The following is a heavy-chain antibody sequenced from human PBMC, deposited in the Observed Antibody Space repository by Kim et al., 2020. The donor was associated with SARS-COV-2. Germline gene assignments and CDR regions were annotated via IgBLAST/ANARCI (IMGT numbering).Heavy chain of an antibody. V-gene: IGHV1-18*01. CDR1: GYVFGNYG. D-gene: IGHD3-22*01. Sequence: ASVKVSCKASGYVFGNYGVSWVRQAPGQGLEWMGWVSAYNGNSDYAQNLQGRVTMTTDTSTSTAYMELKSLRSDDTAVYYCARLAYKYDTSGYYPNFDHWGQGTVVTVSS. CDR2: VSAYNGNS. CDR3: ARLAYKYDTSGYYPNFDH. J-gene: IGHJ4*02.